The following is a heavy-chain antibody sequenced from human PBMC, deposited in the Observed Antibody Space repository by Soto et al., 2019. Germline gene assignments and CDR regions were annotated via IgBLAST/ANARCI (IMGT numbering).Heavy chain of an antibody. D-gene: IGHD3-3*01. Sequence: EVQLVESGGGLVKPGGSLRLSCAASGFTFSNAWMSWVRQAPGKGLEWVGRIKSKTDGGTTDYAAPVKGRFTISRDDSKNTLHLQMNSLKTEDTAVYYCTTNMYYDFWSGYYRVDYWGQGTLVTVSS. CDR1: GFTFSNAW. J-gene: IGHJ4*02. CDR3: TTNMYYDFWSGYYRVDY. V-gene: IGHV3-15*01. CDR2: IKSKTDGGTT.